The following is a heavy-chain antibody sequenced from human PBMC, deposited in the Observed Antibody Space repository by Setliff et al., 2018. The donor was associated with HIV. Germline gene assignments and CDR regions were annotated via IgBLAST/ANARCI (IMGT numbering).Heavy chain of an antibody. V-gene: IGHV1-69*05. J-gene: IGHJ6*03. D-gene: IGHD1-26*01. Sequence: SVKVSCKASGGTFRSYAISWVRQAPGQGLEWMGGITPSVGPANYAQKFQGRVTMTSDTSTSTVYMDLSSLRSEDTAVYYCARGGHYSGSYLPRDYYMDVWGKGTTVTVSS. CDR2: ITPSVGPA. CDR1: GGTFRSYA. CDR3: ARGGHYSGSYLPRDYYMDV.